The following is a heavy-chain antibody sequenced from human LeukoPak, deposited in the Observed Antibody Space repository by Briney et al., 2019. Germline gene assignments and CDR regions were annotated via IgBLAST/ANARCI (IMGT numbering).Heavy chain of an antibody. D-gene: IGHD6-19*01. V-gene: IGHV1-69*06. J-gene: IGHJ3*02. CDR2: IIPIFGTA. CDR3: ARQRVGAVAGNAFDI. Sequence: GSSVKVSRKASGGTFSSYAISWVRQAPGQGLEWMGGIIPIFGTANYAQKFQGRVTITADKSTSTAYMELSSLRSEDTAVYYCARQRVGAVAGNAFDIWGQGTMVTVSS. CDR1: GGTFSSYA.